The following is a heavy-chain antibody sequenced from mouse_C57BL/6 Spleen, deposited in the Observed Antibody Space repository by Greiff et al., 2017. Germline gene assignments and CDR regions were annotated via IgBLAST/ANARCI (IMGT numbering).Heavy chain of an antibody. Sequence: VQVVESGPELVKPGASVKISCKASGYAFSSSWMNWVKQRPGKGLEWIGRIYPGDGDTNYNGKFKGKATLTADKSSSTAYMQLSSLTSEDSAVYFCARSDSSGYFAYWGQGTLVTVSA. CDR2: IYPGDGDT. D-gene: IGHD3-2*02. V-gene: IGHV1-82*01. J-gene: IGHJ3*01. CDR1: GYAFSSSW. CDR3: ARSDSSGYFAY.